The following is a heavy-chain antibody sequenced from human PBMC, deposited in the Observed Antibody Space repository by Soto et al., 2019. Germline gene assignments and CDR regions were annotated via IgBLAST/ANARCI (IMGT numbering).Heavy chain of an antibody. CDR3: ATLAGGGGY. CDR1: GFTVSNNY. V-gene: IGHV3-53*01. D-gene: IGHD3-10*01. Sequence: EVQLVESGGGLIQPGGSLRLSCAVSGFTVSNNYMSWVRQAPGKGLEGVSVIYSGGYTAYGDSVKGRFTISRDNSKNTTHLQINTLDAAATAFYYGATLAGGGGYWGQGTLVTVSS. CDR2: IYSGGYT. J-gene: IGHJ4*02.